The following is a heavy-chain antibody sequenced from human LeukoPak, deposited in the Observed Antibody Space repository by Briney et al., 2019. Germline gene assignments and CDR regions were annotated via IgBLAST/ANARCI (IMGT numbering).Heavy chain of an antibody. Sequence: SETLSLTCTVSGGSISSYYWSWIRQPPGKGLEWIGYIYYSGSTNYNPSLKSRVTISVDTSKNQFSLKLSSVTAADTAVYYCARARYGGKLGDYWGQGTLVTVSS. J-gene: IGHJ4*02. CDR2: IYYSGST. V-gene: IGHV4-59*12. D-gene: IGHD4-23*01. CDR1: GGSISSYY. CDR3: ARARYGGKLGDY.